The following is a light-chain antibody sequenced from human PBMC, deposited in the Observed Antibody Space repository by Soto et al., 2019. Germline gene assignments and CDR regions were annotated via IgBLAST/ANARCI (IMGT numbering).Light chain of an antibody. J-gene: IGLJ2*01. CDR3: SSYTGSSTL. CDR1: SSDVGGYNY. V-gene: IGLV2-14*03. CDR2: DVS. Sequence: QSVLTQPASVSGSPGQSITISCTGTSSDVGGYNYVSWYQQHPGKAPKLMIYDVSNRPSGVSYRFSGSKSGNTASLTISGLQAEDEADYYCSSYTGSSTLFGGGTKLTVL.